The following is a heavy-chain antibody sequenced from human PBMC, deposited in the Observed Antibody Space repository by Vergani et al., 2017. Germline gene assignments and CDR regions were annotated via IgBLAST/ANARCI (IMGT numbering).Heavy chain of an antibody. J-gene: IGHJ1*01. CDR2: IYWDDEK. D-gene: IGHD5-12*01. V-gene: IGHV2-5*02. Sequence: QITLKESGPTLVKPTQTLTLTCTFSGFSLSTSGVGVGWIRQPPGKALEWLALIYWDDEKRYSPSLKSRLTITKDTSKNQVVLTMTNMDPVDTATYYCAHRQDFQGYDQCQHWGQGTLVTVSS. CDR3: AHRQDFQGYDQCQH. CDR1: GFSLSTSGVG.